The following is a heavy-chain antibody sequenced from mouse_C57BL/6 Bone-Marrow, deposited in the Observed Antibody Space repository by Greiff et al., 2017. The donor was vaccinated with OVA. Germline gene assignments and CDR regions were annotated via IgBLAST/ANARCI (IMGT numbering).Heavy chain of an antibody. CDR2: ISNGGGSN. J-gene: IGHJ3*01. Sequence: EVMLVESGGGLVQPGGSLTLSCAASGFTFSDYYMYWVRQTPEKRLEWVAYISNGGGSNYYPDTVKGRFTISRDNAKNTLYLQMSRLKSEDTAMYYCARHPYFAYWGQGTLVTVSA. CDR1: GFTFSDYY. CDR3: ARHPYFAY. D-gene: IGHD6-5*01. V-gene: IGHV5-12*01.